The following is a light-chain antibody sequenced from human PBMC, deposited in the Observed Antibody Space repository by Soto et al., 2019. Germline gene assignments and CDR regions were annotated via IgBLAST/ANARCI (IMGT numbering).Light chain of an antibody. CDR3: SSYTRSSTLWV. CDR1: SSDVGGYNY. J-gene: IGLJ3*02. CDR2: EVS. V-gene: IGLV2-14*01. Sequence: QSALTQPASVSGSPGQSITISCTGTSSDVGGYNYVSWYQQHPGKAPKLMIYEVSNRPSGVSNRFSGSKSGNTASLTISGLQAEDEADYYCSSYTRSSTLWVFGGGPKLTVL.